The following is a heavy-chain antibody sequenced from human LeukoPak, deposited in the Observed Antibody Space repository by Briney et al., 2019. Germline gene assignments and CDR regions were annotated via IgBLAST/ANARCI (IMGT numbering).Heavy chain of an antibody. CDR1: GFTFSSYG. CDR2: IYYSGST. Sequence: PGGSLRLSCAASGFTFSSYGMHWVRQPPGKGLEWIGSIYYSGSTYYNPSLKSRVTISVDTSKNQFSLKLSSVTAADTAVYYCATEATVVTTFDYWGQGTLVTVSS. V-gene: IGHV4-39*01. CDR3: ATEATVVTTFDY. J-gene: IGHJ4*02. D-gene: IGHD4-23*01.